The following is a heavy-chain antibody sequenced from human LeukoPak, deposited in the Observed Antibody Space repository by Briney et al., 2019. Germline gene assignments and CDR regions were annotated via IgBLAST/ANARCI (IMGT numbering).Heavy chain of an antibody. V-gene: IGHV1-8*01. CDR1: GYTFTSYD. CDR2: MNPNSGNT. J-gene: IGHJ5*02. CDR3: ARGTGQDQVLRFLEWLSPPDS. Sequence: SVKVSCKASGYTFTSYDINWVRQATGQGLEWMGWMNPNSGNTGYAQKFQGRVAMTRNTSISTAYMELSSLRSEDTAVYYCARGTGQDQVLRFLEWLSPPDSWGQGTLVTVSS. D-gene: IGHD3-3*01.